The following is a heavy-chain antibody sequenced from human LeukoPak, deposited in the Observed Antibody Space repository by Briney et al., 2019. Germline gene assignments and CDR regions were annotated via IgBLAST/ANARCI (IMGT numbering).Heavy chain of an antibody. CDR2: INHSGST. CDR1: GGSFSGYY. J-gene: IGHJ4*02. Sequence: SETLSLTCAVYGGSFSGYYWSWIRQPPGKGLEWIGEINHSGSTNYNPSLKSRVTISVDTSKNQFSLQLSSVTPEDTAVYYCARDSRPFRGSSSFDYWGQGTLVTVSS. V-gene: IGHV4-34*01. D-gene: IGHD3-10*01. CDR3: ARDSRPFRGSSSFDY.